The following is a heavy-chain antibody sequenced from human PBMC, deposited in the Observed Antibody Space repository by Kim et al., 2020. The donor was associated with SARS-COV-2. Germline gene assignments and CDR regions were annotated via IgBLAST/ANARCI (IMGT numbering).Heavy chain of an antibody. V-gene: IGHV3-43*01. J-gene: IGHJ4*02. Sequence: KGRFTITKDNSKNSLYLQMNSLRTEDTALYYCAKDGTLTSWGYGGYYFDYWGQGTLVTVSS. CDR3: AKDGTLTSWGYGGYYFDY. D-gene: IGHD1-26*01.